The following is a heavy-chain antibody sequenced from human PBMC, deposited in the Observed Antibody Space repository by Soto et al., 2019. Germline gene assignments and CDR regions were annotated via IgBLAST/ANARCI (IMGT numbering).Heavy chain of an antibody. D-gene: IGHD6-19*01. V-gene: IGHV3-23*01. CDR1: GFTFSSYA. CDR3: AKGPGDSSGWYGFDY. J-gene: IGHJ4*02. CDR2: ISGSGGST. Sequence: PGGSLRLSCAASGFTFSSYAMSWVRQAPGKGLEWVSAISGSGGSTYYADSVKGRFTISRDNSKNTLYLQMNSLRAEDTAVYYCAKGPGDSSGWYGFDYWGQGTLVTVSS.